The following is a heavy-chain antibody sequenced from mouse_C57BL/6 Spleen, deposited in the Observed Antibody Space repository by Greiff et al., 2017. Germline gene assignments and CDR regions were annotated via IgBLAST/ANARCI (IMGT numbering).Heavy chain of an antibody. CDR2: IHPNSGST. V-gene: IGHV1-64*01. CDR3: ARGDYGDWYFDV. Sequence: VQLQQPGAELVKPGASVKLSCKASGYTFTSYWMHWVKQRPGQGLEWIGMIHPNSGSTNYNEKFKSKATLTVDQSSSTAYMQLSSLTSEDSAVYYCARGDYGDWYFDVWGTGTTVTVSS. J-gene: IGHJ1*03. D-gene: IGHD1-1*02. CDR1: GYTFTSYW.